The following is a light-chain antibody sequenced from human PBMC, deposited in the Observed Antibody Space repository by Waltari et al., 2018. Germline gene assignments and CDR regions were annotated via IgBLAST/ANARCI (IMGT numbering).Light chain of an antibody. V-gene: IGKV1-5*03. Sequence: DIQMTQSPSTLSASVGDRVIITCRASESINSWLAWYQQKPGKAPKLLIYKASSLESGVPSRFSGSGFGTEFALTISSLQPDDFATYYCQQYNAYVLTFGGGTKVEIK. CDR3: QQYNAYVLT. CDR1: ESINSW. CDR2: KAS. J-gene: IGKJ4*01.